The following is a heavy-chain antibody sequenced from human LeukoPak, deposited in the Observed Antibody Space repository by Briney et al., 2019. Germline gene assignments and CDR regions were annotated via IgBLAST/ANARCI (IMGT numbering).Heavy chain of an antibody. Sequence: GGSLRLSCAASGLMFSSYGMHWVRQAPGKGLEWLAVISYDGSNTYYADSVKGRFTISRDNSKNTLYLQMNSLGVEDRAVYYCARAQYAGLYNYYGMDVWGQGTTVTVPS. D-gene: IGHD2-2*01. V-gene: IGHV3-33*01. J-gene: IGHJ6*02. CDR1: GLMFSSYG. CDR2: ISYDGSNT. CDR3: ARAQYAGLYNYYGMDV.